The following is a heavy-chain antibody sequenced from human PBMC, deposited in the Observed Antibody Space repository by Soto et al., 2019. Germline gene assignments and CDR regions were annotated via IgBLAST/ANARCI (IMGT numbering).Heavy chain of an antibody. J-gene: IGHJ5*02. CDR3: ARGGYCSGGSCPNWFDP. D-gene: IGHD2-15*01. Sequence: QVQLVQSGAEVKKPGSSVKVSCKASGGTFSSYTISWVRQAPGQGLEWMGRIIPILGIANYAQKFQGRVTITADKSTSXXYMELSSLRSEDTAVYYCARGGYCSGGSCPNWFDPWGQGTLVTVSS. CDR1: GGTFSSYT. CDR2: IIPILGIA. V-gene: IGHV1-69*02.